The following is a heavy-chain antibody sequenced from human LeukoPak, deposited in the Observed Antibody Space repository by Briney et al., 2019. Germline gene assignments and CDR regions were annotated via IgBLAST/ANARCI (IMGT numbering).Heavy chain of an antibody. CDR3: AKATPVGDYYYYGMDV. Sequence: GGSLRLSCAASGFTFDDYAMHWVRQAPGKGLEWVSGICWNSGSIGYADSVKGRFTISRDNAKNSLYLQMNSLRAEDTAVYYCAKATPVGDYYYYGMDVWGQGTTVTVSS. CDR1: GFTFDDYA. CDR2: ICWNSGSI. J-gene: IGHJ6*02. D-gene: IGHD3-10*01. V-gene: IGHV3-9*01.